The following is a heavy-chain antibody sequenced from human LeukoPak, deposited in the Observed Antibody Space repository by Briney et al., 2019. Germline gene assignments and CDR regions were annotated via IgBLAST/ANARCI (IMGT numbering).Heavy chain of an antibody. CDR1: GFTFSSYS. J-gene: IGHJ4*02. Sequence: PGGSLRLSCAASGFTFSSYSMNWVRQAPGKGLEWVSYISSSSSTIYYADSVKGRFTISRDNAKNSLYLQMNSLRAEDTAVYYCARACFFQFLVWFRLPFDYWGQGTLVTVSS. CDR3: ARACFFQFLVWFRLPFDY. D-gene: IGHD3-3*01. V-gene: IGHV3-48*01. CDR2: ISSSSSTI.